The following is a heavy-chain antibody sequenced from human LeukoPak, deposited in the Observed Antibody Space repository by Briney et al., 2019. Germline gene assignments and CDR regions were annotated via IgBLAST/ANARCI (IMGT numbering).Heavy chain of an antibody. CDR1: GFTFSSYG. Sequence: GGSLRLSCAASGFTFSSYGMHWVRQAPGKGLEWVAVIWYGGSNKYYADSVKGRFTISRDNSKNTLYLQMNSLRAEDTAVYYCAKDSGERYYYYYMDVWGKGTTVTVSS. D-gene: IGHD3-10*01. V-gene: IGHV3-30*02. J-gene: IGHJ6*03. CDR3: AKDSGERYYYYYMDV. CDR2: IWYGGSNK.